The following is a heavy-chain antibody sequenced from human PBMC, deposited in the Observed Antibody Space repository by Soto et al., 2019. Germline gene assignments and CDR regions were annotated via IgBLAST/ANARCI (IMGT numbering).Heavy chain of an antibody. CDR3: ARCGYSMGRGFDY. J-gene: IGHJ4*02. Sequence: SETLSLTCTVSGGSISSGGYYWSWIRQHPGKGLEWIGYIYYSGSTYYNPSLKSRVTISVDTSKNQFSLKLSSVTAADTAVYYCARCGYSMGRGFDYWGQGTLVTVSS. CDR1: GGSISSGGYY. V-gene: IGHV4-31*03. CDR2: IYYSGST. D-gene: IGHD5-18*01.